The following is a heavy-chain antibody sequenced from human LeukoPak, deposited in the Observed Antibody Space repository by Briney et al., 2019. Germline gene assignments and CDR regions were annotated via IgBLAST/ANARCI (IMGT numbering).Heavy chain of an antibody. V-gene: IGHV1-2*02. Sequence: ASVKVSCKPSGYTFTGYYMHWVRQAPGQGLEWMGWINPNSGGTNYAQKFQGRVTMTRDTSISTAYMELSRLRTDDTAVYYCARDPYGTWYFDLWGRGTLVTVSS. CDR2: INPNSGGT. CDR3: ARDPYGTWYFDL. CDR1: GYTFTGYY. J-gene: IGHJ2*01. D-gene: IGHD3-10*01.